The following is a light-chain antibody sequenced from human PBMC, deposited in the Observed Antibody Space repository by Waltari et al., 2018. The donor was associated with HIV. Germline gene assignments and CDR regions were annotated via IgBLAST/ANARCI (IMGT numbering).Light chain of an antibody. V-gene: IGLV3-21*02. J-gene: IGLJ2*01. CDR2: DDS. Sequence: SYVLTQPPSVSVAPGQTARITCGGNNIGRKIVHWYQQRPGQAPVLVVSDDSDRPSEIPDRFSGSNSGDTATLAISRVAAGDEADYYCQAWDESRDHVVFGGGTKLTVL. CDR1: NIGRKI. CDR3: QAWDESRDHVV.